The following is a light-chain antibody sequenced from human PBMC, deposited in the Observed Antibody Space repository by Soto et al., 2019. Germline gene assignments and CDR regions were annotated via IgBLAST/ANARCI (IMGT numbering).Light chain of an antibody. V-gene: IGLV1-51*01. CDR2: DDN. CDR1: TSNIGTNY. Sequence: QSVLTQPPSASGTPGQRVTISCSGSTSNIGTNYVYWYQQLPGTAPKLLIYDDNKRPSGIPDRFSGSTSGTSATLGITGFQTGDEADYYCGSWDSSLSAYVFGTGTKLTVL. CDR3: GSWDSSLSAYV. J-gene: IGLJ1*01.